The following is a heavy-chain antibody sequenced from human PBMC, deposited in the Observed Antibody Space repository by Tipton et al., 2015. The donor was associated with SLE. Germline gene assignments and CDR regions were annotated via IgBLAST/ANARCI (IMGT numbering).Heavy chain of an antibody. CDR3: AKLGYSYGS. Sequence: TLSLTCTVSGGSFSSHYWGWIRQPPGKGLEWIAYIHYSGITNYNPSLTSRVTISVATSKNQFSLELSSVTAADTAVYYCAKLGYSYGSWRQGTLVTVSS. CDR2: IHYSGIT. D-gene: IGHD5-18*01. J-gene: IGHJ4*02. V-gene: IGHV4-59*11. CDR1: GGSFSSHY.